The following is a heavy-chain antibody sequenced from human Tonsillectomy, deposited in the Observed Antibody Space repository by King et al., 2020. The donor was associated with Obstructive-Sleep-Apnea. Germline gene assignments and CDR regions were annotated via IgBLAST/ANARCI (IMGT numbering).Heavy chain of an antibody. CDR1: GGSFSNYY. Sequence: VQLQQWGAGLLKPSETLSLTCAVYGGSFSNYYWSWIRQPPGKGLEWIGEINHSGNTNYNPSLKSRVTISKDTSKNQFSLKLNSMTAADTAVYYCATQGWFDPWGQGTLVTGSS. V-gene: IGHV4-34*01. CDR3: ATQGWFDP. J-gene: IGHJ5*02. CDR2: INHSGNT.